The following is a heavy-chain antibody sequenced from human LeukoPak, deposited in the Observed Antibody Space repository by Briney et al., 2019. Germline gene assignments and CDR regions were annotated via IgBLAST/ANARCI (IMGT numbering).Heavy chain of an antibody. Sequence: PGGSLRLSCAASGFTFDDYGMSWVRQAPGKGLEWVSGINWNGGSTGYADSVKGRFTISRDNAKNSLYLQMNSLRAEDTALYYCARETYYYDSREAFDIWGQGAMVTVSS. J-gene: IGHJ3*02. CDR3: ARETYYYDSREAFDI. CDR1: GFTFDDYG. D-gene: IGHD3-22*01. CDR2: INWNGGST. V-gene: IGHV3-20*04.